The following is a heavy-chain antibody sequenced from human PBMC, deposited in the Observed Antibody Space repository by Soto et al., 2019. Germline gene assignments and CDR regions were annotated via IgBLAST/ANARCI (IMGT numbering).Heavy chain of an antibody. J-gene: IGHJ4*02. CDR3: ARGHWGGWLRS. Sequence: SETLSLTCTVSGGSVISGSYFFICIRQPPGKGLEWIGYIYYSGSTNYNPSLKSRVTISVDTSKNQFSLKLSSVTAADTAMYYCARGHWGGWLRSWGQGTLVTVSS. V-gene: IGHV4-61*01. D-gene: IGHD5-12*01. CDR2: IYYSGST. CDR1: GGSVISGSYF.